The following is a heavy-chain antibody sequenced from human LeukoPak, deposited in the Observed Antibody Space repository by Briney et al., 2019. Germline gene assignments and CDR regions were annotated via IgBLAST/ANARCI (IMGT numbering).Heavy chain of an antibody. CDR3: ARATQLGNLLYYYYYMDV. J-gene: IGHJ6*03. V-gene: IGHV1-8*03. Sequence: GASVKVSCKASGYTFTSYDINWVRQATGQGLEWMGWMNPNSGNTGYAQKFQGRVTITRNTSISTAYMELSSLRSEDTAVYYCARATQLGNLLYYYYYMDVWGKGTTVTVSS. CDR2: MNPNSGNT. D-gene: IGHD6-13*01. CDR1: GYTFTSYD.